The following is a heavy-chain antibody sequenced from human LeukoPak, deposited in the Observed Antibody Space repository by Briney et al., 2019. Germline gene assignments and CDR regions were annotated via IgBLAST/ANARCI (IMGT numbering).Heavy chain of an antibody. V-gene: IGHV3-21*01. D-gene: IGHD1-14*01. J-gene: IGHJ6*02. CDR3: ARAGRGGTKEDGMDV. CDR1: GFTFSSYS. Sequence: PGGSLRLSCAASGFTFSSYSMNWVRQAPGKGLEWVSSIISSSIYIYYTDSVRGRFTISRDNAKNSLYLQMNSLRAEDTAVYFCARAGRGGTKEDGMDVWGQGTTVTVSS. CDR2: IISSSIYI.